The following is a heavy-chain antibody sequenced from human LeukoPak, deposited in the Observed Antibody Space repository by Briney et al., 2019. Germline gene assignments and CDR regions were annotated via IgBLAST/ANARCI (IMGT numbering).Heavy chain of an antibody. CDR2: IRFDGSIK. D-gene: IGHD1-26*01. J-gene: IGHJ4*02. Sequence: PGGSLRLSCAASGFTFSNNGVHWVRQAPGKGLEWVAFIRFDGSIKYYADSVKGRFTISRDNSKNTLYLQVNSLRAEGTSVYYCAKDRRWELLYLDYWGQGTLVTVSS. CDR1: GFTFSNNG. CDR3: AKDRRWELLYLDY. V-gene: IGHV3-30*02.